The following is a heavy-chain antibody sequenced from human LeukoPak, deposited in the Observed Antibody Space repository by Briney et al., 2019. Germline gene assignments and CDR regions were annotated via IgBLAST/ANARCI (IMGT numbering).Heavy chain of an antibody. D-gene: IGHD3-10*01. V-gene: IGHV4-59*02. CDR3: AGYGSGSYHKAFDY. J-gene: IGHJ4*02. CDR1: GGSVSSDY. Sequence: PSETLSLTCTVSGGSVSSDYWAWIRQPPGKGLEWIAYVHSSGYTSYNPSLKSRVTISIDTSKNQFSLKLNSVTAADTAVYYCAGYGSGSYHKAFDYWGQGTPVTVSS. CDR2: VHSSGYT.